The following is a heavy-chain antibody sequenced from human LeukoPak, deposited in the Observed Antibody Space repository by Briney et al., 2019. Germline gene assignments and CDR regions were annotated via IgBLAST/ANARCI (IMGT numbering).Heavy chain of an antibody. Sequence: GASVKVSCKASGYTFTSYHINWVRQATGQGPEWIGWMDPDTGDRGYAQKFQGRVTMTRDTSISTVYMELSSLRSDDTAVYYCARIGDYPGWFDPWGQGSLVTVSS. CDR1: GYTFTSYH. D-gene: IGHD4-17*01. J-gene: IGHJ5*02. V-gene: IGHV1-8*01. CDR2: MDPDTGDR. CDR3: ARIGDYPGWFDP.